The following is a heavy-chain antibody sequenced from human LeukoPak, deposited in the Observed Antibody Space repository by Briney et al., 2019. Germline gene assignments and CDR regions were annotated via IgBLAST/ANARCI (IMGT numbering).Heavy chain of an antibody. CDR2: MNPNSGHT. V-gene: IGHV1-8*02. J-gene: IGHJ4*02. D-gene: IGHD1-26*01. CDR3: ARSIVGVRKRNDY. Sequence: ASVKFSCNASGYSFTSYDINCGRRASEPGVEWMEWMNPNSGHTGYAQKFQGRVTMTRTTSISTAYMELTSLTSEDSAVYYCARSIVGVRKRNDYWGQGTLVTVSS. CDR1: GYSFTSYD.